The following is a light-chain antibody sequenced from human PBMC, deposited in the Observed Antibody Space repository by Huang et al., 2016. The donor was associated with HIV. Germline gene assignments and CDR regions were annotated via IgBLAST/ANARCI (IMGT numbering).Light chain of an antibody. V-gene: IGKV1-9*01. CDR1: QGISNS. CDR3: QQFSSYSPLT. CDR2: AAS. J-gene: IGKJ4*01. Sequence: IQLTQSPSSLSASVGDRVTITCRASQGISNSLVWYQQKPGRAPKRLIYAASTLQSGVTARFSGSGSGTDFTLTISSLQPEDSATYYCQQFSSYSPLTFGGGTKVEIK.